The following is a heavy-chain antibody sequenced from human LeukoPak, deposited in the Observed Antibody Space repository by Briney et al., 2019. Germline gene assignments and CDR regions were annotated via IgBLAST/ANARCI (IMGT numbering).Heavy chain of an antibody. D-gene: IGHD3-22*01. Sequence: SVKVSCKASGGTFSSYAISWVRQAPGQGLEWMGRIIPIFGTANYAQKFQGRVTITTDESTSTAYMELSSLRSEDTAVYYCARVSSGYYYTDAFDIWGQGTMVTVSS. V-gene: IGHV1-69*05. CDR1: GGTFSSYA. CDR2: IIPIFGTA. J-gene: IGHJ3*02. CDR3: ARVSSGYYYTDAFDI.